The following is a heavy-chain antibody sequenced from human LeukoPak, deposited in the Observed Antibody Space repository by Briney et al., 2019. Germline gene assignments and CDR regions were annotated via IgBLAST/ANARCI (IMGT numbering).Heavy chain of an antibody. CDR3: ARDLVGSRTGYSSGAWDY. V-gene: IGHV4-39*07. Sequence: SETLSLTCTVSGGSISSSSYYWGWIRQPPGKGLEWIGSIYYSGSTYYNPSLKSRVTISVDTSKNQFSLKLSSVTAADTAVYYCARDLVGSRTGYSSGAWDYWGQGTLVTVSS. CDR2: IYYSGST. D-gene: IGHD3/OR15-3a*01. J-gene: IGHJ4*02. CDR1: GGSISSSSYY.